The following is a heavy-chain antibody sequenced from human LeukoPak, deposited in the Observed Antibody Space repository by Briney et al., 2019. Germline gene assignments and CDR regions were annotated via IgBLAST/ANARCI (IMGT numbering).Heavy chain of an antibody. V-gene: IGHV3-30*18. Sequence: PGRSLRLSCAASGFTFSSYGMHWVRQAPGKGLEWVAVISYDGSNKYYADSVKGRFTISRDNSKNTLYLQMNSLRAEDTAVYYCAKLHGYSYGYVFDYWGQGTLXTVSS. D-gene: IGHD5-18*01. CDR3: AKLHGYSYGYVFDY. J-gene: IGHJ4*02. CDR2: ISYDGSNK. CDR1: GFTFSSYG.